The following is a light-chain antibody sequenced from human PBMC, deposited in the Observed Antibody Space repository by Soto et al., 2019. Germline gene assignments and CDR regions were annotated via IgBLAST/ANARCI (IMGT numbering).Light chain of an antibody. V-gene: IGKV4-1*01. J-gene: IGKJ4*01. Sequence: DIVMTQYPDSLAVSLGERATINCKSSQSVLYSSSNKNYLAWYQQKPGQPPKLLIYWASTRESGVPDRFSGSGSGTDFTLTISSLQAEDVAVYYCHRYYSTPLTFGGGTKVEIK. CDR1: QSVLYSSSNKNY. CDR3: HRYYSTPLT. CDR2: WAS.